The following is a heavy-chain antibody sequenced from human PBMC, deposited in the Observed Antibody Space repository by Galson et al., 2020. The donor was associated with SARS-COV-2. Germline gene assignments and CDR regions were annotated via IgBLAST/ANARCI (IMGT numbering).Heavy chain of an antibody. V-gene: IGHV3-53*01. CDR1: GFLVSSNS. CDR2: IYAGGRT. D-gene: IGHD3-10*01. J-gene: IGHJ4*02. CDR3: ARDVDGGDY. Sequence: GGSLRLSFEPSGFLVSSNSMSWVRQAPGRGLGWASTIYAGGRTDYAESVKGRCTTSGDTTKKTLYLEMKSLRAQDTAVYYCARDVDGGDYWGQGTLVTVSS.